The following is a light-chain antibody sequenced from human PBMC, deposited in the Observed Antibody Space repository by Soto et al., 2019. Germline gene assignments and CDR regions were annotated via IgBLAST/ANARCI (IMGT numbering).Light chain of an antibody. CDR3: QQYDTSPPWT. CDR2: GAS. CDR1: QSVSSSY. V-gene: IGKV3-20*01. J-gene: IGKJ1*01. Sequence: EIVLTQSPGTQSLYPGERATLSCRPSQSVSSSYLAWYQQKPGQAPRLLIYGASSRATGIPDRFSGSGSGTDFTLTINRLEPEDFAVYYSQQYDTSPPWTFGQGTKVDI.